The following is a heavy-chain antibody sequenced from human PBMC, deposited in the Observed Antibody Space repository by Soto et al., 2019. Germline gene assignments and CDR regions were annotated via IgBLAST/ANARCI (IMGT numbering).Heavy chain of an antibody. CDR2: IYYSGSS. CDR3: ARDVGPDY. J-gene: IGHJ4*02. CDR1: DASITTYY. V-gene: IGHV4-59*01. D-gene: IGHD1-26*01. Sequence: SETLSLTCSVSDASITTYYWSWIRQPPGTGLEWIGYIYYSGSSNYNPSLKSRVTISVDTSKNQFSLRLSSVTDADTAVYFCARDVGPDYWGQGTLVTVSS.